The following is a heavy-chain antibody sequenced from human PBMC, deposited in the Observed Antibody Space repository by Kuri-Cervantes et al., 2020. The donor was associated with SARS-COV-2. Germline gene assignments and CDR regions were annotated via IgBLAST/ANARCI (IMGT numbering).Heavy chain of an antibody. J-gene: IGHJ6*02. D-gene: IGHD3-3*01. V-gene: IGHV3-30-3*01. CDR1: GFTFSSYA. CDR3: ARDRITIFGRYYYGMDV. CDR2: ISYVGSNK. Sequence: GGSLRLSCAASGFTFSSYAMHWVRQAPGKGLEWVAVISYVGSNKYYADSVKGRFTISRDNSKNTVYLQMNSLRAEDTAVYYCARDRITIFGRYYYGMDVWGQGTTVTVSS.